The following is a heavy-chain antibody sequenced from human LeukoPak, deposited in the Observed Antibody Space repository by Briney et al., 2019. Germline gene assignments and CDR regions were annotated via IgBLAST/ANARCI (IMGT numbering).Heavy chain of an antibody. J-gene: IGHJ4*02. Sequence: PSETLSLTCAVYGGSFSGYYWSWIRQPPGKGLEWIGEINHSGSTNYHPSLKSRVTISVDTSKNQFSLKLSSVTAADTAVYYCARGRGSYSLDYWGQGTLVTVSS. V-gene: IGHV4-34*01. CDR2: INHSGST. CDR3: ARGRGSYSLDY. D-gene: IGHD1-26*01. CDR1: GGSFSGYY.